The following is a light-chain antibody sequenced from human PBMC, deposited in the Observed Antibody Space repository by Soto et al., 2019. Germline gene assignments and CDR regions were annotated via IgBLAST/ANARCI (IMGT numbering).Light chain of an antibody. J-gene: IGKJ3*01. CDR3: QQYGRSPFT. CDR2: GAS. Sequence: EIVLTQSPGTLSLSPGERATLSCRASQSVSSSYLAWYQQKPGQAPRLLIYGASSRATGIPGRFSGSGSGTGFTLNISRLEPEDFAVYYCQQYGRSPFTFGPGTKVDIK. V-gene: IGKV3-20*01. CDR1: QSVSSSY.